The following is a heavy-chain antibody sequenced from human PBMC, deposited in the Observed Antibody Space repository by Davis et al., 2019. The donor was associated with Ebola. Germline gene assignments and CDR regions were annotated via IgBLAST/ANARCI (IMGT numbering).Heavy chain of an antibody. J-gene: IGHJ6*02. V-gene: IGHV1-46*01. D-gene: IGHD2-15*01. Sequence: AASVKVSCKASGYTFTSYYMHWVRQAPGQGLEWMGIINPSGGSTSYAQKLQGRVTITRDTSASTAYMELSSLRSEDTAVYYCARVAYCSGGSCPPGPYYYGMDVWGQGTTVTVSS. CDR1: GYTFTSYY. CDR2: INPSGGST. CDR3: ARVAYCSGGSCPPGPYYYGMDV.